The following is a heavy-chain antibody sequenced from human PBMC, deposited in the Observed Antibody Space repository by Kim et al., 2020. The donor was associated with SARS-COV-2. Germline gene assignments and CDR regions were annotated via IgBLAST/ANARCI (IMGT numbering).Heavy chain of an antibody. D-gene: IGHD3-10*01. CDR3: AREGRGGYYYYGMDV. Sequence: ASVKVSCKASGYTFTSYYMHWVRQAPGQGLEWMGIINPSGGSTSYAQKFQGRVTMTRDTSTSTVYMELSSLRSEDTAVYYCAREGRGGYYYYGMDVWGQGTTVTVSS. V-gene: IGHV1-46*01. CDR2: INPSGGST. J-gene: IGHJ6*02. CDR1: GYTFTSYY.